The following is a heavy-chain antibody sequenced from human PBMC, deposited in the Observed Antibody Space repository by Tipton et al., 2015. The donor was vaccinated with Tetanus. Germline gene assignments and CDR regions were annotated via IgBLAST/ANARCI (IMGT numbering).Heavy chain of an antibody. CDR1: GLFFHNAW. D-gene: IGHD1-26*01. V-gene: IGHV3-15*07. CDR2: IKSKTNGGTT. J-gene: IGHJ4*02. Sequence: SLRLSCTTSGLFFHNAWMNWVHQAPGKGLEWVGRIKSKTNGGTTDYAARVKDRFSISRDDSKNTLFLLMNSLKTEDTAVYYCTTSGIVGSVSRVDYWGRGALVTVTS. CDR3: TTSGIVGSVSRVDY.